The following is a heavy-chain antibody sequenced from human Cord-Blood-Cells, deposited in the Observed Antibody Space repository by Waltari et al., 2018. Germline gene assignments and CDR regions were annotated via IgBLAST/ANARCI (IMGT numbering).Heavy chain of an antibody. Sequence: QVPPVQSGAEVNKPGSSVKVSCKASGGPFSSYAIRWVRQAHGQGLEWMGGIIPIFGTTNYAQKFQGRVTITADKSTSTAYMELSSLRSEDTAVYYCATTYYYDSSGYQLDYWGQGTLVTVSS. CDR3: ATTYYYDSSGYQLDY. D-gene: IGHD3-22*01. V-gene: IGHV1-69*06. CDR1: GGPFSSYA. CDR2: IIPIFGTT. J-gene: IGHJ4*02.